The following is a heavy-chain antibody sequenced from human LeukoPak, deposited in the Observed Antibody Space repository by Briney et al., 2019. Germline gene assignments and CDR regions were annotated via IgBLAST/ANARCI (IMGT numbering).Heavy chain of an antibody. Sequence: PGGSLRLSCAASGFTFSSYAMSWVRQAPGKGLEWLSSIRGSGVSTYYADSVKGRFTISRDNSKNTLYLQMDSLRVEDTAVYYCANPEWLLPSYYYYGLDVWGRGTTVTVSS. CDR3: ANPEWLLPSYYYYGLDV. CDR1: GFTFSSYA. CDR2: IRGSGVST. J-gene: IGHJ6*02. D-gene: IGHD3-3*01. V-gene: IGHV3-23*01.